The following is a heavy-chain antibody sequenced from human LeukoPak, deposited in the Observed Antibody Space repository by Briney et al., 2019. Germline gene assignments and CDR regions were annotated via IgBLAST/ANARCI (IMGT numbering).Heavy chain of an antibody. CDR3: ARDQSGGSWI. Sequence: GGSQRLSCAASGFTVSSNYMSWLRQAPGKGLEWVSVIYSGGSTYYADSVKGRFTISRDNSKNTLYLQMNSLRAEDTAVYYCARDQSGGSWIWGQGTLVTVSS. V-gene: IGHV3-53*01. D-gene: IGHD2-15*01. J-gene: IGHJ4*02. CDR2: IYSGGST. CDR1: GFTVSSNY.